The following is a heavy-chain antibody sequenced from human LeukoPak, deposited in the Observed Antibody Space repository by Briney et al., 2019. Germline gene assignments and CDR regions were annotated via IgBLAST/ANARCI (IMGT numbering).Heavy chain of an antibody. CDR2: IFNSGKT. D-gene: IGHD2-2*01. Sequence: SETLTLTCTVSGGSIRSINYYWAWIRQPPGQGLEWIVSIFNSGKTYYNPSLRSRVTLSVDTSRNQFSLKLTSVTAADTALYYCARHSEEMTPGWFDPWGQGTLVTVSS. CDR1: GGSIRSINYY. CDR3: ARHSEEMTPGWFDP. V-gene: IGHV4-39*01. J-gene: IGHJ5*02.